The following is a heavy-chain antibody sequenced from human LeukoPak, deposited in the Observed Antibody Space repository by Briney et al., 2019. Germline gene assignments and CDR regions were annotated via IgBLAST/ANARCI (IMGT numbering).Heavy chain of an antibody. V-gene: IGHV3-66*01. CDR1: GFRVGDNF. CDR3: ARGDYRSWQTLFY. Sequence: GGSLRLSCAASGFRVGDNFMNWVRQAPGKGLEWVSVIYNDGVTDSTESVRGRFTISRDKPKNTLYLQMNSLRAEDTAVYYCARGDYRSWQTLFYWGPGTLVTVSS. D-gene: IGHD4/OR15-4a*01. CDR2: IYNDGVT. J-gene: IGHJ4*02.